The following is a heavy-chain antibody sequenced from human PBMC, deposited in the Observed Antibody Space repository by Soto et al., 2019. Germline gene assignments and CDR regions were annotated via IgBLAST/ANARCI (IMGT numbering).Heavy chain of an antibody. J-gene: IGHJ5*02. Sequence: PSVKVSCKASGYTFTSYAMHWVRQAPGQRLEWMGWINAGNGNTKYSQKFQGRVTITRDTSASTAYMELSSLRSEDTAVYYCARDSVGATIFGVVNWFDPWGQGTLVTVSS. CDR1: GYTFTSYA. CDR3: ARDSVGATIFGVVNWFDP. D-gene: IGHD3-3*01. CDR2: INAGNGNT. V-gene: IGHV1-3*01.